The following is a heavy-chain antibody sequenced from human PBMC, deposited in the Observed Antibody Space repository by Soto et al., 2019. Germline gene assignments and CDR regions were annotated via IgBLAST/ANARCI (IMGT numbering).Heavy chain of an antibody. Sequence: QVQVQESGPGLVKPSQTLSLKCSVSGGSIGSRDYYWSWIRQHPEKGLEWIGSIYYNGNTDYNPSLXGXPXLXMDTSMNQFSLRLTSVTAADTAVSYCARDKGGAALKGSGMDVWGQGTTVTVS. D-gene: IGHD3-10*01. CDR3: ARDKGGAALKGSGMDV. V-gene: IGHV4-31*02. J-gene: IGHJ6*02. CDR2: IYYNGNT. CDR1: GGSIGSRDYY.